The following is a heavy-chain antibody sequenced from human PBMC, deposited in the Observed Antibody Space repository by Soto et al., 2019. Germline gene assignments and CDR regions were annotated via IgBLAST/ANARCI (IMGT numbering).Heavy chain of an antibody. J-gene: IGHJ5*02. D-gene: IGHD6-13*01. CDR1: GYTFTSYD. CDR2: MNPNSGNT. V-gene: IGHV1-8*01. CDR3: PRKRGIAAAGYSNWIDP. Sequence: QVQLVQSGAEVKKPGASVKVSCKASGYTFTSYDINWVRQATGQGLEWMGWMNPNSGNTGYAQKFQGRVTMTKNTAISTPDIEQSSLRSEDTAVYYWPRKRGIAAAGYSNWIDPWGQGTLVTVSS.